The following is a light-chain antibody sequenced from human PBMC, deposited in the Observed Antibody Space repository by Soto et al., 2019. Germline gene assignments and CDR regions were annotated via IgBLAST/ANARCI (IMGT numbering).Light chain of an antibody. V-gene: IGKV3-11*01. J-gene: IGKJ4*02. CDR1: QSVSSY. CDR3: QQRSNWPG. CDR2: DAS. Sequence: EIVLTQAPATLSLSPGERATRSCRASQSVSSYLAWYQQKPGQAPRLLIYDASNRATGIPARFSGSGSGTDFTLTISGREPEDCAVYYCQQRSNWPGFGGGTKVEIK.